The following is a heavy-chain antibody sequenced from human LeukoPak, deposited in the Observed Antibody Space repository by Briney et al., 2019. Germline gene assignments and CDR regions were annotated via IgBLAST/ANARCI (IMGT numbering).Heavy chain of an antibody. J-gene: IGHJ4*02. Sequence: GGSLRLSCAASGFTFSSFAMNWVRQTPGKGLEWVSGISGNGANTYYAASVKGRFTISRDNSKNTLYLQMNSLRAEDTAVYYCARVGGSSLATFDYWGQGTLVTVSS. V-gene: IGHV3-23*01. CDR1: GFTFSSFA. CDR3: ARVGGSSLATFDY. CDR2: ISGNGANT. D-gene: IGHD3-16*01.